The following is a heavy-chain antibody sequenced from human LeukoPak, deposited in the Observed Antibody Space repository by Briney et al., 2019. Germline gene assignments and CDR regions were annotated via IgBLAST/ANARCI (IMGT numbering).Heavy chain of an antibody. J-gene: IGHJ6*03. V-gene: IGHV3-23*01. Sequence: SGGSLRLSCAASGFTFSSYGMSWVRQAPGKGLEWVSSISGSGGSTYYADSVKGRFTISRDNSKNTLYLQMNSLRAEDTAVYYCAKRGDRGVIFTAYYYYYMDVWGKGTTVTISS. CDR1: GFTFSSYG. CDR3: AKRGDRGVIFTAYYYYYMDV. D-gene: IGHD3-16*02. CDR2: ISGSGGST.